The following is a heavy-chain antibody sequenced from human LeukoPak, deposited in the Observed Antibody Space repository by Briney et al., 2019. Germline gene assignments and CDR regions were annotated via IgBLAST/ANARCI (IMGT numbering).Heavy chain of an antibody. V-gene: IGHV4-61*01. D-gene: IGHD3-10*01. J-gene: IGHJ4*02. CDR3: ARDRGYYGSKSYSQGSYFDY. Sequence: PSETLSLTCTVSGDFVSSGSYYWSWLRQPPGKGLEWICDNYHRGNNNYNPSLESRVTISVDTSKNQFSLTLTSVTAADTAVYYCARDRGYYGSKSYSQGSYFDYWGRGSLVTVSS. CDR2: NYHRGNN. CDR1: GDFVSSGSYY.